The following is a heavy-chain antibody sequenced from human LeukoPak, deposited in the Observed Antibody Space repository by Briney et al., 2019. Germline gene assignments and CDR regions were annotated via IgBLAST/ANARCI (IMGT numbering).Heavy chain of an antibody. CDR3: ASQYYDFWSGYYSGSDAFDI. D-gene: IGHD3-3*01. CDR1: GGSSSSSSFY. J-gene: IGHJ3*02. Sequence: SETLSLTCTVSGGSSSSSSFYWGWIRQPPGKGLEWIGSIYYSGSTYYNPSLKSRVTISVDTSKNQFSLKLSSVTAADTAVYYCASQYYDFWSGYYSGSDAFDIWGQGTMVTVSS. V-gene: IGHV4-39*01. CDR2: IYYSGST.